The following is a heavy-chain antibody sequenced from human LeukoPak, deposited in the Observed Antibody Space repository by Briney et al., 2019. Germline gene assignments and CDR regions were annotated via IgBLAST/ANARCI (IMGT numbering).Heavy chain of an antibody. CDR3: ARGSAYGGNWFDP. CDR1: GYTFTTYA. J-gene: IGHJ5*02. D-gene: IGHD4-23*01. V-gene: IGHV1-3*01. Sequence: ASVKVSCKASGYTFTTYAMHWVRQAPGQRLEWMGWINAGSGNTKYSQNFQGRVTITRDTSASTAYMELSSLRSEDTAVYYCARGSAYGGNWFDPWGQGTLVTVSS. CDR2: INAGSGNT.